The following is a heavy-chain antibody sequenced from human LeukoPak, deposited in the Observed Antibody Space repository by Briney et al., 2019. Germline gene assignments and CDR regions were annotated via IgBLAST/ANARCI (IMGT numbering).Heavy chain of an antibody. D-gene: IGHD3-10*01. CDR1: GFTFSSYA. CDR3: VGQIISKNYFVRSRLDDY. CDR2: ISTSGSAI. J-gene: IGHJ4*02. V-gene: IGHV3-48*01. Sequence: GGSLRLSCAASGFTFSSYAMSWVRQAPGQGLECISYISTSGSAIYYAHSAKGRFTTSRDKAKSSLYLQMNSLRAEDTTVYYCVGQIISKNYFVRSRLDDYWGQGEPVSVSS.